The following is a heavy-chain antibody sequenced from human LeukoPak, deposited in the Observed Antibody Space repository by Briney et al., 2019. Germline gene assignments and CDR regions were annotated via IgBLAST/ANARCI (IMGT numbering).Heavy chain of an antibody. D-gene: IGHD3-22*01. CDR1: GGSFSGYY. Sequence: PSETLSLTCAVYGGSFSGYYWSWIRQPPGKGLEWIGEINHSGSTNYNPSLKSRVTISVDTSKNQFSLKLSSVTAADTAVYYCARERGRLPDTMIVGADWFDPWGQGTLVTVSS. CDR2: INHSGST. V-gene: IGHV4-34*01. J-gene: IGHJ5*02. CDR3: ARERGRLPDTMIVGADWFDP.